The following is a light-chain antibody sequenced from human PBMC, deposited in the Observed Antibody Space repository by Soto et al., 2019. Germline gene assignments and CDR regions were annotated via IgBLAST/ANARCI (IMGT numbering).Light chain of an antibody. CDR3: KPYAGRLSAVG. CDR1: KSDIGVYDF. V-gene: IGLV2-8*02. J-gene: IGLJ2*01. CDR2: EVV. Sequence: QSVLTQPPSASRSPVQSVTISCTGTKSDIGVYDFVSLYQHHPGKAPRLIIYEVVQRPSGVPDRFSGSKSGNTASLTVSGLKAADEADYFCKPYAGRLSAVGFAGGTKVTVL.